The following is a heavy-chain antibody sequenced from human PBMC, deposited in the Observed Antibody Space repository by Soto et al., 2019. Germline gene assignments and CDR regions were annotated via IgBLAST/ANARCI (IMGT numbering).Heavy chain of an antibody. V-gene: IGHV4-30-2*01. Sequence: QVHLQESGSGLLKPSQTLSLTCSISGDSINSGGFSWTWIRQPPGKGLEWIGCISQIATTYYNPSLNSHDTISEHRSKSQFSLTFASVSAPDSAEYFFCSAIVLAGMPHFDSGGQGMLAT. CDR1: GDSINSGGFS. CDR3: CSAIVLAGMPHFDS. J-gene: IGHJ5*01. D-gene: IGHD3-3*01. CDR2: ISQIATT.